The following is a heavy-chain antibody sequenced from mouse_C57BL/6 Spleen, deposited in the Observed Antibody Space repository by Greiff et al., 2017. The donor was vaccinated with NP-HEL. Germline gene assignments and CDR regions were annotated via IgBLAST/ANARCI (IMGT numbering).Heavy chain of an antibody. CDR2: IYPGDGDT. D-gene: IGHD1-1*02. Sequence: LQESGPELVKPGASVKISCKASGYAFSSSWMNWVKQRPGKGLVWIGRIYPGDGDTNYNGKFKGKATLTADKSSSTAYMQLSSLTSEDSAVYFCVWDYFDYWGQGTTLTVSS. CDR1: GYAFSSSW. J-gene: IGHJ2*01. V-gene: IGHV1-82*01. CDR3: VWDYFDY.